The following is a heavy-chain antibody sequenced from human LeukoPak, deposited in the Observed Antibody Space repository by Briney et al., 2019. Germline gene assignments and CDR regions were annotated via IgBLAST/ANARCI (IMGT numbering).Heavy chain of an antibody. D-gene: IGHD3-22*01. CDR3: AREVKYYDSSGYLDY. Sequence: PGGSLRLSCAASGFTVSSNYMSWVRQAPGKGLEWVSVIYSGGSTYYADSVEGRFTISRDNSKNTLYLQMNSLRAEDTAVYYCAREVKYYDSSGYLDYWGQGTLVTVSS. CDR1: GFTVSSNY. CDR2: IYSGGST. V-gene: IGHV3-53*01. J-gene: IGHJ4*02.